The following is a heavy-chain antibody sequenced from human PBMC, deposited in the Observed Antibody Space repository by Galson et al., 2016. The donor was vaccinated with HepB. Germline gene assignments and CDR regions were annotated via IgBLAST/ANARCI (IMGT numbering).Heavy chain of an antibody. J-gene: IGHJ4*02. V-gene: IGHV3-49*03. CDR1: GFTFGDYG. CDR2: IRGKPYGGTT. Sequence: SLRLSCAASGFTFGDYGMSWFRQAPGKGLEWIGFIRGKPYGGTTEYAASVRGRFTISRDDSKSIAYLQMNSLKTEDTAVYYCSRESSSGWHEGNDYWGQGTLVTVSS. D-gene: IGHD6-19*01. CDR3: SRESSSGWHEGNDY.